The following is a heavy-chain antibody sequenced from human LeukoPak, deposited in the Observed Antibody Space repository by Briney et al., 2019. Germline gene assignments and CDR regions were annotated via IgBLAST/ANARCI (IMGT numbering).Heavy chain of an antibody. D-gene: IGHD2-15*01. V-gene: IGHV3-23*01. CDR3: VRGCGDTCYRFDY. CDR1: GFTFSSFA. Sequence: GGSLRLSCAASGFTFSSFALSWVRQAPGKGLEWVSSISGSGGSTSYADSVKGRFTISRDISTNTLYLQMNSLRAEDTAIYYCVRGCGDTCYRFDYWGQGTLVTVSS. CDR2: ISGSGGST. J-gene: IGHJ4*02.